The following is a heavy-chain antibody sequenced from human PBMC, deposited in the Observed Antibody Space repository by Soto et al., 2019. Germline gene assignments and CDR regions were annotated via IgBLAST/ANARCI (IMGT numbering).Heavy chain of an antibody. CDR1: GFTFSSYE. CDR3: ARDLGYYYDSSGTLAY. CDR2: ISSSGSTI. J-gene: IGHJ4*02. D-gene: IGHD3-22*01. V-gene: IGHV3-48*03. Sequence: GGSLRLSCAASGFTFSSYEMNWVRQAPGKGLEWVSYISSSGSTIYYADSVKGRFTISRDNAKNSLYLQMNSLRAEDTAVYYCARDLGYYYDSSGTLAYWGQGTLVTVSS.